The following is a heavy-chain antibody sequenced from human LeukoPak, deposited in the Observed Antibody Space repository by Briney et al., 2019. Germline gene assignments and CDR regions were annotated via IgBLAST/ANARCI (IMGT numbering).Heavy chain of an antibody. J-gene: IGHJ5*02. V-gene: IGHV1-46*01. CDR2: INPSGGST. Sequence: GASVKVSCKASGYTFTSYYLYWVRQAPGQGLEWMGIINPSGGSTNYAQKFQGRVTMTRDMSTSTVYMELSSLRSEDTAVYYCAREALKDYDFWSGYYWSSRNQNWFDPWGQGTLVTVSS. CDR3: AREALKDYDFWSGYYWSSRNQNWFDP. D-gene: IGHD3-3*01. CDR1: GYTFTSYY.